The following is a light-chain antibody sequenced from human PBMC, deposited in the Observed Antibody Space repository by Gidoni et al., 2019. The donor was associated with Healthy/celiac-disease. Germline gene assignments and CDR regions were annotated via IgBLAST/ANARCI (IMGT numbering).Light chain of an antibody. CDR2: SNN. Sequence: QSVLTQPPSASGTPGQRVTISCSGSSSNLGSNTVNWYQQLQGTAPKLLIYSNNQRPSGVPDRFSGSKSGTSASLAISGLQSEDEADYYCAAWDDSLNGRVFGGGTKLTVL. V-gene: IGLV1-44*01. J-gene: IGLJ2*01. CDR3: AAWDDSLNGRV. CDR1: SSNLGSNT.